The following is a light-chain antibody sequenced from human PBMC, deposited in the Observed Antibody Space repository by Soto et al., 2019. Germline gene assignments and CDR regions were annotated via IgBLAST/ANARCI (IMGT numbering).Light chain of an antibody. CDR1: QSISSY. CDR3: PQSYSNCWT. Sequence: DIHMTQSPSSLSASVGDRVTITCRASQSISSYLHWYQQKPGKAPKLLIYAASSLQSGVPSRFSGSGSQRDLTLTASSLQPEDFATYHCPQSYSNCWTVGQGAKVDIK. J-gene: IGKJ1*01. CDR2: AAS. V-gene: IGKV1-39*01.